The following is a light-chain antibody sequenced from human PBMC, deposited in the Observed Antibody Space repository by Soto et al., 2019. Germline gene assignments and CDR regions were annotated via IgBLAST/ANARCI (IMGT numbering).Light chain of an antibody. J-gene: IGLJ2*01. CDR1: SSDVGGYNY. CDR2: EVS. Sequence: QSALTRPPSASGSPGQSVTISCTGTSSDVGGYNYVSWYQHHPGKAPKLMIYEVSKRPSGVPDRFSGSKSGNTASLTVSGLQAEDEGDYYCISYAGNYNLGVFGGGTKLTVL. CDR3: ISYAGNYNLGV. V-gene: IGLV2-8*01.